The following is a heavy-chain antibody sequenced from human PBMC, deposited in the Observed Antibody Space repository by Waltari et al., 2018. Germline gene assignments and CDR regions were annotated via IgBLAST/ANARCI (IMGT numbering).Heavy chain of an antibody. CDR2: IHPNSGGT. V-gene: IGHV1-2*02. Sequence: QVQLVQSGAEVRKPGASVKVACKTSGYAFTSYYMHWVRPAPGQGLEWMGWIHPNSGGTNYAQKYQGRITMTRDTSISTVYMELSRLISNDTAVYYCARTYQSASYSDYWGQGTPVTVSS. CDR1: GYAFTSYY. J-gene: IGHJ4*02. CDR3: ARTYQSASYSDY. D-gene: IGHD3-16*01.